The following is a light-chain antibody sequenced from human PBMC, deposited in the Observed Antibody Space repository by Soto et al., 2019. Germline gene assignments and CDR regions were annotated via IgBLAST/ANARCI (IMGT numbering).Light chain of an antibody. V-gene: IGKV2-30*01. CDR1: QSLVYSDGNIY. Sequence: DVVLTQSPLSLPATLGQPASISCRSTQSLVYSDGNIYLTWFQQRPGQSPRRLIYKVSNRGSGLPDRFSGSRSGPHFTLKIGRVEADDVGVYYCLLGTHWAPITLGQGTRLEIK. CDR3: LLGTHWAPIT. CDR2: KVS. J-gene: IGKJ5*01.